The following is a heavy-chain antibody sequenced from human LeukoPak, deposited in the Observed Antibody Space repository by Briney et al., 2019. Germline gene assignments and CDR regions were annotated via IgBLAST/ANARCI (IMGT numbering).Heavy chain of an antibody. CDR1: GGSISSSSYY. CDR3: ARHPGGYYYDSSGYYYFDY. CDR2: IYYSGST. J-gene: IGHJ4*02. Sequence: SETLSLTCTVSGGSISSSSYYWGWIRQPPGKGLEWIGSIYYSGSTYYNPSLKSRVTISVDTSKNQFSLKLSSVTAADTAVYYCARHPGGYYYDSSGYYYFDYWGQGTLVTVSS. D-gene: IGHD3-22*01. V-gene: IGHV4-39*01.